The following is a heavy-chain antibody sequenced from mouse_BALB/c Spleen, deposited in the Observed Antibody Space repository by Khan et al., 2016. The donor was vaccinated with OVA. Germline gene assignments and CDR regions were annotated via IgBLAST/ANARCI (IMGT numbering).Heavy chain of an antibody. CDR3: ARSLIYYDYDGNAMDY. CDR1: GFTFSSYT. V-gene: IGHV5-9*03. CDR2: ISSGGGDT. Sequence: EVELVEAGGGLVKPGGSLKLSCGASGFTFSSYTMSWVRQSPVKRPEWVATISSGGGDTYYPASVKGRFTISSDNAKNNLYLQMSSLMSEDTALYYCARSLIYYDYDGNAMDYWGQGTSVTVSS. J-gene: IGHJ4*01. D-gene: IGHD2-4*01.